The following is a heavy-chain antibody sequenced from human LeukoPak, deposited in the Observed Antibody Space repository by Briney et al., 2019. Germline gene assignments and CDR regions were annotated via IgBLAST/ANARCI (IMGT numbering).Heavy chain of an antibody. V-gene: IGHV4-39*01. J-gene: IGHJ4*02. CDR2: IYYSGST. CDR1: GGSISSSSYQ. CDR3: ARHEVGYYGSGSYRFDY. D-gene: IGHD3-10*01. Sequence: ADTLSLTCTVSGGSISSSSYQWGWIRQPPGKGVEGFGSIYYSGSTYYNPSLKSRVTISVDTSKNQFSLKRSSVTAADTAVYYCARHEVGYYGSGSYRFDYWGQGTLVTVSS.